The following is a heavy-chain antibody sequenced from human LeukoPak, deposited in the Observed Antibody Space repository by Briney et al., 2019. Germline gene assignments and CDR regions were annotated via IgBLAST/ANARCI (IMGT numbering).Heavy chain of an antibody. CDR3: ARESVVYYDILTGYSPLDY. V-gene: IGHV3-33*01. Sequence: GGSPRLSCAASGFTFSSYGMHWVRQAPGKGLEWVAVIWYDGSNKYYADSVKGRFTISRDNSKNTLYLQMNSLRAEDTAVYYCARESVVYYDILTGYSPLDYWGQGTLVTVSS. J-gene: IGHJ4*02. CDR1: GFTFSSYG. CDR2: IWYDGSNK. D-gene: IGHD3-9*01.